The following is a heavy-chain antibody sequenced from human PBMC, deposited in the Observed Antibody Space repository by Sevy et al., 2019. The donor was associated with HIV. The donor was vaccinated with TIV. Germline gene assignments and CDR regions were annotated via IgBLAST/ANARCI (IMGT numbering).Heavy chain of an antibody. V-gene: IGHV1-24*01. CDR1: GYTLTELS. D-gene: IGHD3-22*01. Sequence: ASVKVSCKVSGYTLTELSMHWVRQAPGKGLEWMGGFDPEDGETIYAQKFQGRVTMTEDTSTDTAYMELSSLRSEDTAVYYCATAGPITMIVVGYYFDYWGQGTLVTVSS. CDR3: ATAGPITMIVVGYYFDY. J-gene: IGHJ4*02. CDR2: FDPEDGET.